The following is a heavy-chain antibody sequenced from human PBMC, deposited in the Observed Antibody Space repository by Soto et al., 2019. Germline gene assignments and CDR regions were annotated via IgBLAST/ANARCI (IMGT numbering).Heavy chain of an antibody. CDR3: ARGDLAGATSFDY. Sequence: QVQLQESGPGLVRPSQTLSLTCTVSGGSISSGSYFWTWIRQHPGKGLEWIGYIYYSGSTYYNPSLMSRVTISVDPSKNQFSLKLSSVTAAGAAVYYCARGDLAGATSFDYWGQGTLVTVSS. CDR1: GGSISSGSYF. D-gene: IGHD1-26*01. CDR2: IYYSGST. J-gene: IGHJ4*02. V-gene: IGHV4-31*03.